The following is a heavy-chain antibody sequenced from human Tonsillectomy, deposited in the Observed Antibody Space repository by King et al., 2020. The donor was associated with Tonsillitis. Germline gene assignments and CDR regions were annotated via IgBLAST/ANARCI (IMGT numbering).Heavy chain of an antibody. J-gene: IGHJ4*02. D-gene: IGHD6-19*01. Sequence: QLQESGPGLVKPSETLSLTCTVSGGSISSYSWTWIRQPAGKGLEWIGRIYTSGSTNYNPSLRSRVTMSLDTSKNQFSLKLSSVTAADTAVYYCARSSYSSGWYSDYWGQGTLVTVSS. V-gene: IGHV4-4*07. CDR1: GGSISSYS. CDR2: IYTSGST. CDR3: ARSSYSSGWYSDY.